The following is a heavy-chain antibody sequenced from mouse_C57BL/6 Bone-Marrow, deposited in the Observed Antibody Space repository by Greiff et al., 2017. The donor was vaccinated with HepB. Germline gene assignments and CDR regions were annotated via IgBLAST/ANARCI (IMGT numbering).Heavy chain of an antibody. Sequence: EVKLMESGGGLVKPGGSLKLSCAASGFTFSDYGMHWVRQAPEKGLEWVAYISSGSSTIYYADTVKGRFTISRDNAKNTLFLQMTSLRSEDTAMYYCARRASTVVAPYAMDYWGQGTSVTVSS. CDR2: ISSGSSTI. V-gene: IGHV5-17*01. D-gene: IGHD1-1*01. J-gene: IGHJ4*01. CDR3: ARRASTVVAPYAMDY. CDR1: GFTFSDYG.